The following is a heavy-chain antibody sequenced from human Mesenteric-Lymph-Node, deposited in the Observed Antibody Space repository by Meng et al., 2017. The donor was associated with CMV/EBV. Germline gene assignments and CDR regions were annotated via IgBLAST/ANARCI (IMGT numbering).Heavy chain of an antibody. CDR1: GFTFGDYA. Sequence: GESLKISCTASGFTFGDYAMSWVRQAPGKGLEWVGFIRSKAYGGTTEYAASVKGRFTISRDDSKSIAYLQMNSLKTEDTAVYYCTAGTGKTDFDYWGQGTLVTVSS. D-gene: IGHD1-1*01. J-gene: IGHJ4*02. CDR2: IRSKAYGGTT. V-gene: IGHV3-49*04. CDR3: TAGTGKTDFDY.